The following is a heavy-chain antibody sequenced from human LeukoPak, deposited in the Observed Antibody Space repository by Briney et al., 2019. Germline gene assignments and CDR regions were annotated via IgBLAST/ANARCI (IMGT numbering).Heavy chain of an antibody. J-gene: IGHJ3*02. D-gene: IGHD1-26*01. CDR3: VRRPGVGANVFPFDI. Sequence: SETLSLTCAVYGGSFSGYYWSWIRQPPGKGLEWIGEINHSGSTNYNPTLKSRVTISVDTSKNQFSLKLSSVTAADTAVYYCVRRPGVGANVFPFDIWGEGTMVTVSS. CDR2: INHSGST. CDR1: GGSFSGYY. V-gene: IGHV4-34*01.